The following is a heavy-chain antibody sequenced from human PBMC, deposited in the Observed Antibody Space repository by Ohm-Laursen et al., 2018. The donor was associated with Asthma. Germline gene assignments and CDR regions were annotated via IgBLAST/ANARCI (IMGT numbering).Heavy chain of an antibody. J-gene: IGHJ6*02. CDR1: GGSISSGGYS. CDR3: ARLGYSSSWYGDYYGMDV. D-gene: IGHD6-13*01. CDR2: IYHSGST. Sequence: TLSLTCTVSGGSISSGGYSWSWIRQPPGKGLEWIGYIYHSGSTYYNPSLKSRVTISVDRSKNQFSLKLSSVTAADTAVYYCARLGYSSSWYGDYYGMDVWGQGTTVTVSS. V-gene: IGHV4-30-2*01.